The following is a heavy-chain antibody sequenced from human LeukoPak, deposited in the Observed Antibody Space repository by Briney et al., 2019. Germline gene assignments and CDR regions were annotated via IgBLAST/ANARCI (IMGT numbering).Heavy chain of an antibody. D-gene: IGHD1-26*01. V-gene: IGHV3-21*01. CDR1: GFTFSSYS. CDR3: ASNPFTGASFDY. J-gene: IGHJ4*02. CDR2: ISSSSSYI. Sequence: GGSLRLSCAASGFTFSSYSMNWVRQAPRKGLEWVSSISSSSSYIYYADSVKGRFTISRDNAKNSLYLQMNSLRAEDTAVYYCASNPFTGASFDYWGQGTLVTVSS.